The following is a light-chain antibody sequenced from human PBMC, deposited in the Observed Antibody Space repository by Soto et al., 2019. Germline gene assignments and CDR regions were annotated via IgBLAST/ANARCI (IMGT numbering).Light chain of an antibody. CDR2: GAS. J-gene: IGKJ1*01. CDR1: QSVISNY. CDR3: QQYSNSPRT. Sequence: EIVLTQSPGTLSLSPGERATLSCRASQSVISNYLAWYQQKPGQSPRLLIYGASSRATGIPDRFSGSGSGTDFTLTISRLEPEDFEVYFCQQYSNSPRTFGQGTKVEIK. V-gene: IGKV3-20*01.